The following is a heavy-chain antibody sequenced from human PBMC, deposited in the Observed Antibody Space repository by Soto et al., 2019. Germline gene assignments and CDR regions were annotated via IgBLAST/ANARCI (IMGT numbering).Heavy chain of an antibody. J-gene: IGHJ5*02. V-gene: IGHV3-48*02. CDR1: GFTFSSYW. CDR2: ISSSSSTI. D-gene: IGHD6-19*01. Sequence: GGSLRLSCAASGFTFSSYWIHWVRQAPGKGLVWISRISSSSSTIYYADSVKGRFTISRDNAKNSLYLQMNSLRDEDTAVYYCARERAVGIAVALNWFDPWGQGTLVTVSS. CDR3: ARERAVGIAVALNWFDP.